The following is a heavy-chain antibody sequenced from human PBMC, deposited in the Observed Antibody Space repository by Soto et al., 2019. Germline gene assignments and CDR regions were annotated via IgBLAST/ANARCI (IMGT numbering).Heavy chain of an antibody. CDR3: AVSIAARYFDY. Sequence: QVQLQESGPGLVKPSQTLSLTCTVSGGSISSGDYYWSWIRQPPGKGLEWIGYIYYSGSTFYNPCLKSRVTTSVDTSKNQFSLKLSSVTAAGTAVYYCAVSIAARYFDYWGQGTLVTVSS. CDR2: IYYSGST. CDR1: GGSISSGDYY. J-gene: IGHJ4*02. D-gene: IGHD6-6*01. V-gene: IGHV4-30-4*01.